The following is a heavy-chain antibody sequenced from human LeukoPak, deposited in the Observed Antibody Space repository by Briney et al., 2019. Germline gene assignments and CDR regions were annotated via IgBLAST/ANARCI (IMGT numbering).Heavy chain of an antibody. CDR1: GGSISSSSYY. Sequence: SETLSLTCTVSGGSISSSSYYWGWIRQPPGKGLEWIGSIYYSGSTYSNPSLKSRVTISVDTSKNQFSLKLGSVTAADTAVYYCARLFSGGNYYYYYMDVWGKGTTVTVSS. CDR2: IYYSGST. CDR3: ARLFSGGNYYYYYMDV. V-gene: IGHV4-39*01. J-gene: IGHJ6*03. D-gene: IGHD2-15*01.